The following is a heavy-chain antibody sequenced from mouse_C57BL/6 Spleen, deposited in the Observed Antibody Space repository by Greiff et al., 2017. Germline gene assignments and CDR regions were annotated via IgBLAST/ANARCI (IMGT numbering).Heavy chain of an antibody. CDR1: GYSITSGYY. J-gene: IGHJ2*01. V-gene: IGHV3-6*01. CDR2: ISYDGSN. D-gene: IGHD2-3*01. Sequence: ESGPGLVKPSQSLSLTCSVTGYSITSGYYWNWIRQFPGNKLEWMGYISYDGSNNYNPSLKNRISITRDTSKNQFFLKLNSVTTEDTATYYCARGEYDGYVGYFDYWGQGTTLTVSS. CDR3: ARGEYDGYVGYFDY.